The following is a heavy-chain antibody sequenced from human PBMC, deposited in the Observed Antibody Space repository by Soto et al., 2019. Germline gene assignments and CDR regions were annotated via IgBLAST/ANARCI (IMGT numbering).Heavy chain of an antibody. J-gene: IGHJ4*02. Sequence: GGSLRLSCAAAGFMFSSHWMSWVRKDPGKGLEWVANINQDANEKYYVDSVKGRFTISRDNGKNSLYLHLNSLRAEDTAVYYCARDPVTPGLYFDYWGQGNLVTVSS. D-gene: IGHD2-2*02. CDR3: ARDPVTPGLYFDY. V-gene: IGHV3-7*04. CDR1: GFMFSSHW. CDR2: INQDANEK.